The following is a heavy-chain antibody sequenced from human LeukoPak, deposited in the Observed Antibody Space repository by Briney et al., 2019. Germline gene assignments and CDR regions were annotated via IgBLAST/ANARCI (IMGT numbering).Heavy chain of an antibody. CDR1: GFTFSTYG. CDR3: AKEFNRGLPDY. CDR2: ISYDGSNE. J-gene: IGHJ4*02. D-gene: IGHD2-21*01. Sequence: PGGSLRLSCAAPGFTFSTYGMHWVRQVPGKGLEWVAVISYDGSNEYYADSVKGRFTISRDNSKNTLYLQMSSLRAEDTAVYYCAKEFNRGLPDYWGQGTLVTVPS. V-gene: IGHV3-30*18.